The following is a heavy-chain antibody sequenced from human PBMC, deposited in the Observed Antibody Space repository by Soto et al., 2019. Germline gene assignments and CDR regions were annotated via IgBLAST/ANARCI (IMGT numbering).Heavy chain of an antibody. CDR2: ISGSGGST. D-gene: IGHD3-22*01. J-gene: IGHJ3*02. V-gene: IGHV3-23*01. CDR3: ASEYYYDSSGYYYRAFDI. Sequence: HPGGSLRLSCAASGFTFSSYAMSWVRQAPGKGLEWVSAISGSGGSTYYADSVKGRFTISRDNSKNTLYLQMNSLRAEDTAVYYCASEYYYDSSGYYYRAFDIWGQGTMVTVSS. CDR1: GFTFSSYA.